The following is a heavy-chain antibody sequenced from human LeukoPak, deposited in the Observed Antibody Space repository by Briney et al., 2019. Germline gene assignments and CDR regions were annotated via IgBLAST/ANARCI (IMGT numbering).Heavy chain of an antibody. J-gene: IGHJ4*02. CDR1: GFTFSSYG. CDR2: ISGSGDNR. D-gene: IGHD6-19*01. Sequence: PGGTLRLSCAASGFTFSSYGMSWVRQAPGKGLEWVSSISGSGDNRNYADSVKGRFTISRDNSKSTLYLEMNSLRAEDTAIYYCAKNPLVSGTIYFDSWGQGTLLTVSS. CDR3: AKNPLVSGTIYFDS. V-gene: IGHV3-23*01.